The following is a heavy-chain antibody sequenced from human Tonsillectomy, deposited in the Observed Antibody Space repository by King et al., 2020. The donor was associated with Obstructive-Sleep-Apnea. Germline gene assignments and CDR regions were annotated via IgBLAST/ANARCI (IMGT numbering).Heavy chain of an antibody. CDR3: AGIYTYGSAYHGLDV. CDR2: IYDSGTA. V-gene: IGHV4-59*01. J-gene: IGHJ6*02. D-gene: IGHD5-18*01. CDR1: GGSISSYY. Sequence: VQLQESGPGLVKPSETLSLTSTVSGGSISSYYWSWIRQPPGKGLEWIGYIYDSGTANYNPSLKSRGTISVDTTKNQFSLKLSSVTAADTAGYYCAGIYTYGSAYHGLDVWGQGTTVTVSS.